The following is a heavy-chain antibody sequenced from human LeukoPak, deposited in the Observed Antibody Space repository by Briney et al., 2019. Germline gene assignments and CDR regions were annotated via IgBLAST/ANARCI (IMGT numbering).Heavy chain of an antibody. CDR2: INHSGST. V-gene: IGHV4-34*01. CDR1: GGSFSGYY. J-gene: IGHJ4*02. Sequence: PSETLSLTCAVYGGSFSGYYWSWIRQPPGKGLEWIGEINHSGSTNRNPSLKSRVTISVDTSKNQFSLKLSSVTAADTAVYYCARGGIVVVVAATLSYFDYWGQGTLVTVSP. CDR3: ARGGIVVVVAATLSYFDY. D-gene: IGHD2-15*01.